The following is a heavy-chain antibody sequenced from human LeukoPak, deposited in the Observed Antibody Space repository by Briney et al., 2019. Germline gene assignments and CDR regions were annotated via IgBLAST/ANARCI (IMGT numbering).Heavy chain of an antibody. Sequence: PSETLSLTCTVSGGSISSSSYYWGWIRQPPGKGLEWIGSIYYSGSTYYNPSLKSRVTISVDTSKNQFSLKLSSVTAADTAVYYCARDLEYSYGYYYYYYMDVWGKGTTVTVSS. CDR1: GGSISSSSYY. J-gene: IGHJ6*03. CDR3: ARDLEYSYGYYYYYYMDV. CDR2: IYYSGST. D-gene: IGHD5-18*01. V-gene: IGHV4-39*07.